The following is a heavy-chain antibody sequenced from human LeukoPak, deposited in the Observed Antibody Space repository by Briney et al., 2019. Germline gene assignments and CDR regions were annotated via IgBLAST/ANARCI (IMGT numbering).Heavy chain of an antibody. CDR2: IRYDGSNK. V-gene: IGHV3-30*02. CDR3: AKSYCSSTSCYETDAGDCYCSDDAFDI. Sequence: PGGSLRLSCAASGFTFSSYGMHWVRQAPGKGLEWVAFIRYDGSNKYYADSVKGRFTISRDNSKNTLYLQMNSLRAEDTAVYYCAKSYCSSTSCYETDAGDCYCSDDAFDIWGQGTMVTVSS. D-gene: IGHD2-2*01. CDR1: GFTFSSYG. J-gene: IGHJ3*02.